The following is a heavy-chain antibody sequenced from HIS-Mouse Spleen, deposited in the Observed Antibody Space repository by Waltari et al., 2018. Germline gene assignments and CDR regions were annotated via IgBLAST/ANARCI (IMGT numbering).Heavy chain of an antibody. D-gene: IGHD5-12*01. J-gene: IGHJ4*02. Sequence: QVQLVESGGGVVQPGRSLRLSCAASGFTFSSYGMLWVRQAPGKGLEWVAVISYDGSNKYYADSVKGRFTISRDNSKNTLYLQMNSLRAEDTAVYYCAKERATVIDYWGQGTLVTVSS. CDR2: ISYDGSNK. CDR1: GFTFSSYG. CDR3: AKERATVIDY. V-gene: IGHV3-30*18.